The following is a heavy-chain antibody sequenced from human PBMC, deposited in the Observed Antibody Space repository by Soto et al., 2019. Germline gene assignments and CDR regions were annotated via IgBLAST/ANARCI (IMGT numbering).Heavy chain of an antibody. CDR2: IIPIFGTA. CDR1: GGTFSSYA. V-gene: IGHV1-69*01. J-gene: IGHJ2*01. Sequence: QVQLVQSGAEVKKPGSSVKVSCKASGGTFSSYAISWVRQAPGQGLEWMGGIIPIFGTANYAQKFQGRVTITADESTSKAYMELSSLRSEDTAVYYCARDRPDSSRHVDPYWYFDLWGRGTLVTVSS. CDR3: ARDRPDSSRHVDPYWYFDL. D-gene: IGHD6-13*01.